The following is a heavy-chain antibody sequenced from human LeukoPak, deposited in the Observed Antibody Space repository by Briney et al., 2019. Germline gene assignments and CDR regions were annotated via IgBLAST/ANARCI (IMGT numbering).Heavy chain of an antibody. V-gene: IGHV3-48*03. CDR3: ARGVGSSWPGWFDP. CDR1: GFTFSNYE. CDR2: ISHSGRTI. Sequence: GGSLRLSCAASGFTFSNYELNWVRQAPGKGLEWVSYISHSGRTIYYADSVKGRFTISRDNAKNSLYLQMNSLRAEDTAVYYCARGVGSSWPGWFDPWGQGTLVTVFS. J-gene: IGHJ5*02. D-gene: IGHD6-13*01.